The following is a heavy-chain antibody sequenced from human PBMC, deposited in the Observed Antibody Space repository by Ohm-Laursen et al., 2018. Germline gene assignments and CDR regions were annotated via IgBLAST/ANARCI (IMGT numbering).Heavy chain of an antibody. CDR1: GFTFDDYA. J-gene: IGHJ6*02. D-gene: IGHD5-18*01. CDR3: AKDLYTAMPRYYYYYGMDV. V-gene: IGHV3-9*01. CDR2: ISWNSGSI. Sequence: SLRLSCAAFGFTFDDYAMHWVRQAPGKGLEWVSGISWNSGSIGYADSVKGRFTISRDNAKNSLYLQMNSLRAEDTALYYCAKDLYTAMPRYYYYYGMDVWGQGTTVTVSS.